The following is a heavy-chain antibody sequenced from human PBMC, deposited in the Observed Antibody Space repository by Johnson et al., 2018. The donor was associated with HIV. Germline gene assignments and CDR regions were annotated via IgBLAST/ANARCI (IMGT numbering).Heavy chain of an antibody. J-gene: IGHJ3*02. D-gene: IGHD3-10*01. CDR2: INQDGSEK. V-gene: IGHV3-7*03. CDR3: AKEMAPWETMVRAFDAFDI. Sequence: VQLVESGGGLVQPGGSLRLSCVVSGFPFSSFWMHWVRQTPGKGLEWVANINQDGSEKYYVDSARGRFTISRDNAKNSLYLQMNSLRAEDTALYYCAKEMAPWETMVRAFDAFDIWGQGTMVTVSS. CDR1: GFPFSSFW.